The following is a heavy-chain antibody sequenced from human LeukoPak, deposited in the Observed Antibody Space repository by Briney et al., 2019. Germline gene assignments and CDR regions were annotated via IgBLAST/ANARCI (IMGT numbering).Heavy chain of an antibody. J-gene: IGHJ4*02. CDR2: MNPNSGNT. D-gene: IGHD2/OR15-2a*01. V-gene: IGHV1-8*03. CDR1: GYTFTSYD. CDR3: ARRSSYGNFDY. Sequence: ASVKVSCKASGYTFTSYDINWVRQATGQGLEWMGWMNPNSGNTGYAQKFQGRVTITADKSTSTAYMELSSLRSEDTAVYYCARRSSYGNFDYWGQGTLVTVSS.